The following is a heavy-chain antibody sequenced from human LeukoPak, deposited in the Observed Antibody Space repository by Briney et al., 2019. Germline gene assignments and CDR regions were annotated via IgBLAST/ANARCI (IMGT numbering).Heavy chain of an antibody. CDR1: GFTFSSYC. V-gene: IGHV3-7*01. D-gene: IGHD6-13*01. J-gene: IGHJ4*01. Sequence: GGCLRLSYAVSGFTFSSYCMNCVRQAPGKGLEWVASIKQDGGEKSYVDSVKGRFTISRDNAKNSLYMQMSSLRAEDTAVYYCARDGTAAGLYFDLWGQGTLVPVSS. CDR2: IKQDGGEK. CDR3: ARDGTAAGLYFDL.